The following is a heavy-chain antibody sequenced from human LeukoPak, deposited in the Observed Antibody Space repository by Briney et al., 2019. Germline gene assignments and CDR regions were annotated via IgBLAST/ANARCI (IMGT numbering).Heavy chain of an antibody. V-gene: IGHV4-31*03. CDR1: GGSISSGGYY. D-gene: IGHD4-17*01. Sequence: SETLSLTCTVSGGSISSGGYYWSWIRQHPGKGLEWIGYIDYSGTTYYNPSLQSRVTISVDTSKIQFSLKLSSVTAADTAVYYCARRGDYVALGYYTMDVWGQGTTVTVSS. J-gene: IGHJ6*02. CDR3: ARRGDYVALGYYTMDV. CDR2: IDYSGTT.